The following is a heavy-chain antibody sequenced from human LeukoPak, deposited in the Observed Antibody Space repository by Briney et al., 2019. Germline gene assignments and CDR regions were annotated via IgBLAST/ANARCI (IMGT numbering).Heavy chain of an antibody. D-gene: IGHD2-21*01. CDR1: GYTFTSYG. Sequence: ASVKVSCKASGYTFTSYGISWVRQAPGQGLEWMGWISAYNGNTNYAQKLQGRVTKTTDTSTSTAYMELRSLRSDDTAVYYCARLVIAIQSLDYWGQGTLVTVSS. CDR2: ISAYNGNT. J-gene: IGHJ4*02. V-gene: IGHV1-18*01. CDR3: ARLVIAIQSLDY.